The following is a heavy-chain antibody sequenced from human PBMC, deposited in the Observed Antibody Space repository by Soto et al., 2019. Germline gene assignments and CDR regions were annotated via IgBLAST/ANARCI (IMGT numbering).Heavy chain of an antibody. Sequence: QVQLQESGPGLVKPSETLSLTCTVSGGSVSSGSYYWSWIRQPPGKGLEWIGYIYYSGSTNYNPSLKSRVTISLDTSKNQFSLKLSSVTAADTAVYYCARDRLEDSGSYYQHFDYWGQGTLVTVSS. CDR1: GGSVSSGSYY. V-gene: IGHV4-61*01. D-gene: IGHD1-26*01. CDR3: ARDRLEDSGSYYQHFDY. J-gene: IGHJ4*02. CDR2: IYYSGST.